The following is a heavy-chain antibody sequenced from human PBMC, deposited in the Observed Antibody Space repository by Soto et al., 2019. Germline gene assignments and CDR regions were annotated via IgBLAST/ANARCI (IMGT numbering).Heavy chain of an antibody. CDR2: IYYSGST. D-gene: IGHD3-16*01. V-gene: IGHV4-39*01. CDR3: ARHGLTAYMVYYFDF. J-gene: IGHJ4*02. Sequence: SETLSLTCTVSGGSISSSSYYWGWIHQPPGKGLEWIGSIYYSGSTYYKTSLKSRITISVDTSKNQFSLKLSSVTAADTAVYYCARHGLTAYMVYYFDFWGQGTLVTVSS. CDR1: GGSISSSSYY.